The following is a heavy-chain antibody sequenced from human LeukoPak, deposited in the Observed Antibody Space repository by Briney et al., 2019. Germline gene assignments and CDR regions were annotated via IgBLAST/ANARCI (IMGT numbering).Heavy chain of an antibody. CDR2: ISYGGST. D-gene: IGHD1-26*01. CDR3: ARDRGGAGRNFDY. CDR1: GGSISTYY. Sequence: SETLSLTCTVSGGSISTYYWSWIRQPPGKGLEWIGHISYGGSTNYNPSLKSRVTISVDTSKNQFSLKLSSVTAADTAVYYCARDRGGAGRNFDYWGQGTLVTVSS. J-gene: IGHJ4*02. V-gene: IGHV4-59*01.